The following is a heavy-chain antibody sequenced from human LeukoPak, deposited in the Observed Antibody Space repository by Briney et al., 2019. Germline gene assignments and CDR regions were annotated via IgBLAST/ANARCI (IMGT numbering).Heavy chain of an antibody. CDR3: ERSDTPLSAFDI. Sequence: GGSLRLSCAPSGFTFISYSMNCVRQAPGKGLEWVSPISSSISYIYYADSVKGRFTISRDNAKNSLYLQMNSLRAEDTAVYYCERSDTPLSAFDIWGQGTMVTVSS. CDR1: GFTFISYS. D-gene: IGHD5-18*01. V-gene: IGHV3-21*01. CDR2: ISSSISYI. J-gene: IGHJ3*02.